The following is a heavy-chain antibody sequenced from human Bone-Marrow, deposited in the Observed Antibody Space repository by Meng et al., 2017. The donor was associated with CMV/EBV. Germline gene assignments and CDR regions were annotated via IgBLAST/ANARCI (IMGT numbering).Heavy chain of an antibody. D-gene: IGHD3-16*01. CDR1: GYTFTGYY. Sequence: SCKAYGYTFTGYYMHWVRQAPGQGLEWMGWINPNSGGTNYAQKFQGRVTMTRDTSISAAYMDLSGLTSDDMAVYYCARIEGGFSTLGDWGQGTLVTVSS. CDR2: INPNSGGT. V-gene: IGHV1-2*02. CDR3: ARIEGGFSTLGD. J-gene: IGHJ4*02.